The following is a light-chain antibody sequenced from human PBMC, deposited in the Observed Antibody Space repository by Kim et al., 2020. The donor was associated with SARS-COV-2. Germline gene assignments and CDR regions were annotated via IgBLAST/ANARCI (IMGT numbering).Light chain of an antibody. CDR2: KAS. V-gene: IGKV1-5*03. CDR1: QSVSSW. J-gene: IGKJ4*01. CDR3: QQYNAYSPLT. Sequence: DIQMTQSPSTLSASVGDRVTITCRASQSVSSWLAWYQQKPGKVPKLLIYKASSLESGVPSRFSGSGSGTEFTLTISSLQPDDFATYYCQQYNAYSPLTFGGGTKLEI.